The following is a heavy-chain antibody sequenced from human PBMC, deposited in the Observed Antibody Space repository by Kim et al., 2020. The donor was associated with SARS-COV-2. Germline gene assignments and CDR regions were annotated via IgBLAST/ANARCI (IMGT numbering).Heavy chain of an antibody. D-gene: IGHD7-27*01. CDR2: IHIDGTT. J-gene: IGHJ5*02. CDR1: GVIVTNHY. V-gene: IGHV3-53*01. Sequence: GGSLRLSCAASGVIVTNHYWTWVGQATWLRLGLRSMIHIDGTTDYADSVRGRFTISRDTSENTLYLQMNNLRAEDTAIYFCRRGHWGDTPSWGQGTRVPMSS. CDR3: RRGHWGDTPS.